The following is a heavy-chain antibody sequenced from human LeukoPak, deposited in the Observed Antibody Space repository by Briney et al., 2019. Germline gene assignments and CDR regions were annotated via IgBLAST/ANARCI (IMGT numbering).Heavy chain of an antibody. D-gene: IGHD2-2*01. J-gene: IGHJ3*01. CDR3: ARDDTHCSSRICYDAFDF. CDR1: GFTFSSYG. Sequence: PGGSLRLSCAASGFTFSSYGMHWVRQAPGKGLEWVAFIRYDGSNKYYADSVKGRFTISRDNSKNTLYLQMNSLRAEDTAVYYCARDDTHCSSRICYDAFDFWGQGTMVSVSS. V-gene: IGHV3-30*02. CDR2: IRYDGSNK.